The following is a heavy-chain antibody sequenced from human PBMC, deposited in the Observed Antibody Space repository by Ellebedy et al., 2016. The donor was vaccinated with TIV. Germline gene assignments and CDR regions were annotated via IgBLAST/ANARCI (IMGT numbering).Heavy chain of an antibody. V-gene: IGHV3-72*01. CDR3: ARDYWGSYES. CDR1: GFTFSDYE. Sequence: PGGSLRLSCAASGFTFSDYEMDRVRQAPGRGLEWVGRAGNKAKGYTTTYAASVKGRFTISRDDSKNSFYLQMNSLKTEDMAVYYCARDYWGSYESWGQGTQVTVSS. CDR2: AGNKAKGYTT. J-gene: IGHJ5*02. D-gene: IGHD3-16*01.